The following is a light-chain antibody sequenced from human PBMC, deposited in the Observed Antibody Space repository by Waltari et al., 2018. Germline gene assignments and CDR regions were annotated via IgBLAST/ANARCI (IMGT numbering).Light chain of an antibody. CDR2: GAS. V-gene: IGKV3-20*01. CDR3: QQYSTALPLT. Sequence: EIVLTQSPGTLSLSPGEIATLSCRASQSVSSSYLAWYQQKSGQAPRLLIYGASSRATGIPDRFRGSGSGTDFTLTISGLEPEDVAVYYCQQYSTALPLTFGGGTKVEIK. CDR1: QSVSSSY. J-gene: IGKJ4*01.